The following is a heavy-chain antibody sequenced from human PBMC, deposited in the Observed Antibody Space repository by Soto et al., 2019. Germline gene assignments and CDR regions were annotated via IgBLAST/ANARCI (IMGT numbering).Heavy chain of an antibody. CDR1: GGSFSGYY. D-gene: IGHD3-10*01. CDR3: AARHYYGSGSYYNDY. Sequence: SETLSLTCAVYGGSFSGYYWSWIRQPPGKGLEWIGEINHSGSTNYNPSLKSRVTISVDTSKNQFSLKLGSVTAADTAVYYCAARHYYGSGSYYNDYWGQGTLVTVSS. V-gene: IGHV4-34*01. CDR2: INHSGST. J-gene: IGHJ4*02.